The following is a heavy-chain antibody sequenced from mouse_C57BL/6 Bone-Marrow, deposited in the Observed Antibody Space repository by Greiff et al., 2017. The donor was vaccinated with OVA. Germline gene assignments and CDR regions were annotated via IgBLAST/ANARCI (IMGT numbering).Heavy chain of an antibody. J-gene: IGHJ2*01. CDR2: IRNKANGYTT. V-gene: IGHV7-3*01. CDR1: GFTFTDYY. Sequence: EVKVEESGGGLVQPGGSLSLSCAASGFTFTDYYMSWVRQPPGKALEWLGFIRNKANGYTTEYSASVKGRFTISRDNSQSILYLQMNALRAEDSATYYCARLIYYYGLFDYWGQGTTLTVSS. D-gene: IGHD1-1*01. CDR3: ARLIYYYGLFDY.